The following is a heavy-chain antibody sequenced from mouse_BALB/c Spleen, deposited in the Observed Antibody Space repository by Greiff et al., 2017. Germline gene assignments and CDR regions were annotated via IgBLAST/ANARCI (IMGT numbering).Heavy chain of an antibody. D-gene: IGHD2-4*01. CDR1: GYAFTSYN. Sequence: EVQLQQSGPELVKPGASVKVSCKASGYAFTSYNMYWVKQSHGKSLEWIGYIDPYNGGTSYNQKFKGKATLTADTSSSTAYMQISSLTSEDSAVYFCARSSYDYDGYYAMDYWGQGTSVTVSS. CDR2: IDPYNGGT. CDR3: ARSSYDYDGYYAMDY. J-gene: IGHJ4*01. V-gene: IGHV1S135*01.